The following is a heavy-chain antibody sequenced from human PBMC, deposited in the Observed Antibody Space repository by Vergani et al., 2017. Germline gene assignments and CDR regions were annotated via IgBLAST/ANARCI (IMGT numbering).Heavy chain of an antibody. CDR1: GFTFSSYA. CDR2: ISGSGGST. J-gene: IGHJ3*02. Sequence: EVQLLESGGGLVQPGGSLRLSCAASGFTFSSYAMSWVRQAPGKGLEWVSAISGSGGSTYYADSVKGRFTISRDNSKNTLYLQMNSLRAEDTAVYYCAKDSPADFWSGPYAFDIWGQGTMVTVSS. V-gene: IGHV3-23*01. CDR3: AKDSPADFWSGPYAFDI. D-gene: IGHD3-3*01.